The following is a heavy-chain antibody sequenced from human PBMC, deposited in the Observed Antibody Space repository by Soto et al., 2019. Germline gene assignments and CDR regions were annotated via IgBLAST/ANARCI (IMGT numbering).Heavy chain of an antibody. D-gene: IGHD6-19*01. CDR2: VSHDGRNT. CDR1: GFTFSDYA. J-gene: IGHJ4*02. CDR3: AKGGRQWLVTSDFIY. Sequence: VQLVESGGGVVQPGRSLRRSCAASGFTFSDYAMHWVRQAPGKGLEWVAVVSHDGRNTHYADSVKGRFTISRDRSKVPVYLEMTRLRAQDTVVYYCAKGGRQWLVTSDFIYWGQGALVTVSS. V-gene: IGHV3-30*18.